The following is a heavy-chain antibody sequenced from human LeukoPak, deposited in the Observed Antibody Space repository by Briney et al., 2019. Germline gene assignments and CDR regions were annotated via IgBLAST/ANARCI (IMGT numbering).Heavy chain of an antibody. D-gene: IGHD6-13*01. V-gene: IGHV1-18*01. CDR2: ISVYNGNT. Sequence: GASVKVSCKASGYTFTSYGITWVRRAPGQGLEWMGWISVYNGNTNSAQKLQGRVTMTTDTSTSTAYMELRSLRSDDTAVYYCARVVGPAAAGAYNWFDPWGQGTLVTVSP. CDR3: ARVVGPAAAGAYNWFDP. J-gene: IGHJ5*02. CDR1: GYTFTSYG.